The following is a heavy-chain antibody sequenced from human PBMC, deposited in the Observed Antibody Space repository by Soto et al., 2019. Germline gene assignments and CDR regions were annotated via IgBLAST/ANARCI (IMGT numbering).Heavy chain of an antibody. CDR1: GFIFNNYA. D-gene: IGHD2-21*01. V-gene: IGHV3-23*01. CDR2: VSGRGGSA. J-gene: IGHJ2*01. CDR3: VRRAGGAVVWYYDL. Sequence: EVQLLESGGGLVQRGGSLRLSCAASGFIFNNYAMTWVRQAPGKGLEWVARVSGRGGSAYYEDSVKGRLTISRDNSNNTLYIQMTNVRGEDTAVYYCVRRAGGAVVWYYDLWGRGTLVSVFS.